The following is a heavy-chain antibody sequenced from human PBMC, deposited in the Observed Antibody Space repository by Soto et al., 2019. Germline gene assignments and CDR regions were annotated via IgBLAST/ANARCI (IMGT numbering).Heavy chain of an antibody. V-gene: IGHV4-59*12. CDR2: IYYSGST. CDR3: ARGRDIVVVPAAIEDRSGTYYFDF. CDR1: GGSISSYY. D-gene: IGHD2-2*01. Sequence: PSETLSLTCTVSGGSISSYYWSWIRQPPGKGLEWIGYIYYSGSTDYDPSLKSRVTISVDTSKNQFSLKLSSVTAADTAVYYCARGRDIVVVPAAIEDRSGTYYFDFWGQGTLVTVSS. J-gene: IGHJ4*02.